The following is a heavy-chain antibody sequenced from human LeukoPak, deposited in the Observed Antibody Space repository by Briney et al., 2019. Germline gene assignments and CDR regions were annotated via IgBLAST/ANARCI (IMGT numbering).Heavy chain of an antibody. V-gene: IGHV3-23*01. Sequence: GGSLRLSCAASGFTFSSYAMSWVRRPPGKGLEWVSGITGSAGSTYYADSVKGRFTISRDNSKNTLYLQMNSLRAEDTATYYCAKDLMGQWLSPYYYGMDVWGQGTTVTVSS. CDR2: ITGSAGST. CDR3: AKDLMGQWLSPYYYGMDV. J-gene: IGHJ6*02. D-gene: IGHD6-19*01. CDR1: GFTFSSYA.